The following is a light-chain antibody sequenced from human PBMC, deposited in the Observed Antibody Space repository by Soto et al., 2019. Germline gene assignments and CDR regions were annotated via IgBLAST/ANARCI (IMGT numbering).Light chain of an antibody. J-gene: IGKJ1*01. CDR3: QQYNTYWT. CDR2: HAS. V-gene: IGKV1-5*01. Sequence: DIQMTQSPSTLSASVGDRVTITCRASQSISTWLTWYQQKPGRAPKHLIWHASSLESGVPSRFSGSGSGTEFTLTISSLQPDDFATYYCQQYNTYWTFGQGTKVEIK. CDR1: QSISTW.